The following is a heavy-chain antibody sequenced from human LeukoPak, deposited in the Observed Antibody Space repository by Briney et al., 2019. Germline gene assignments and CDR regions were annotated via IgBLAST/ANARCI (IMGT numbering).Heavy chain of an antibody. Sequence: GGSLRLSCAASGFTFSDYYMSWLRQAPGKGLEWVAVISYDGSNKYYADSVKGRFTISRDNSKNTLYLQMNSLRAEDTAVYYCARDSHDYGDYGDFQHWGQGTLVTVSS. D-gene: IGHD4-17*01. CDR2: ISYDGSNK. CDR3: ARDSHDYGDYGDFQH. V-gene: IGHV3-30-3*01. J-gene: IGHJ1*01. CDR1: GFTFSDYY.